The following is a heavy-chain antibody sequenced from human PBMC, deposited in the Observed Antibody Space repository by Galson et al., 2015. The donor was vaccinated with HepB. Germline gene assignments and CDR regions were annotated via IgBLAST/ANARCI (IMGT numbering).Heavy chain of an antibody. CDR2: ISGTSNTI. Sequence: SLRLSCAASGFTFSDYFMTWIRQAPGKGLEWVSDISGTSNTIYYADSVTGRFTISRDNSKNSVYLQMNSLRAEDTAVYYCARLYQTDGVFVVGYWGQGTMVTVSS. J-gene: IGHJ4*02. CDR3: ARLYQTDGVFVVGY. CDR1: GFTFSDYF. D-gene: IGHD2-8*01. V-gene: IGHV3-11*01.